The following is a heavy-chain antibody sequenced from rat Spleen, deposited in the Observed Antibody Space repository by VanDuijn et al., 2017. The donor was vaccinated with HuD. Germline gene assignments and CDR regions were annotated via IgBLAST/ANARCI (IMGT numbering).Heavy chain of an antibody. V-gene: IGHV2-6*01. J-gene: IGHJ4*01. CDR1: GFSLTSYT. CDR3: ARYLTTTGVMDA. CDR2: ISNGGSK. D-gene: IGHD1-10*01. Sequence: QVQLKESGPGLVQPSQTLSLTCTVSGFSLTSYTVSWVRQPPGKGLEWIAAISNGGSKYYNSALKSRLIISRDTSKSQVFLKMNSLQTEDTAMYFCARYLTTTGVMDAWGQGASVTVSS.